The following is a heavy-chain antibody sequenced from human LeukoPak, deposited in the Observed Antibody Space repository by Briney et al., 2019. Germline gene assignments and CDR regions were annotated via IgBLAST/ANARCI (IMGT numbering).Heavy chain of an antibody. CDR3: ARDPRGPTGYDRSDRDTFDY. D-gene: IGHD3-22*01. V-gene: IGHV3-21*01. CDR2: ISSSSSYI. J-gene: IGHJ4*02. Sequence: GGSLRLSCAASGFTFMSYSMNWGPQAPGKGLELGLSISSSSSYIYYADSVEGRFTISRDNAKNSLYLQLNSLTAEDTAVYHCARDPRGPTGYDRSDRDTFDYWGQGTLVIVSS. CDR1: GFTFMSYS.